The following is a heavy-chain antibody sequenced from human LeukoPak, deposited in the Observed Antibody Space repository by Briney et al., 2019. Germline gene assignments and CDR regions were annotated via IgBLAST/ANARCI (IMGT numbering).Heavy chain of an antibody. CDR1: GFTFSSYE. CDR2: ISSSGSTI. D-gene: IGHD4-23*01. V-gene: IGHV3-48*03. CDR3: AGTTVAAPFQH. J-gene: IGHJ1*01. Sequence: GSLRLSCAASGFTFSSYEMNWVRQAPGKGLEWVSYISSSGSTIYYADSVKGRFTISRDNAKNSLYLQMNSLRAEDTAVYYCAGTTVAAPFQHWGQGTLVTVSS.